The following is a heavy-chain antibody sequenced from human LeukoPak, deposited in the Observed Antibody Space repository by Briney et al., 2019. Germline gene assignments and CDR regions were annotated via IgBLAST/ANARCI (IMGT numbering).Heavy chain of an antibody. Sequence: GGSLRLSCAASGFTFSNYGMHWVRQAPGKGLEWVTLISYDGSNKYYADSVKGRFTISRDNAKNSLYLQMNSLRAEDTALYYCARAGLYNWNYEGTAYFDYWGQGTLVTVSS. CDR3: ARAGLYNWNYEGTAYFDY. V-gene: IGHV3-30*03. CDR2: ISYDGSNK. D-gene: IGHD1-7*01. CDR1: GFTFSNYG. J-gene: IGHJ4*02.